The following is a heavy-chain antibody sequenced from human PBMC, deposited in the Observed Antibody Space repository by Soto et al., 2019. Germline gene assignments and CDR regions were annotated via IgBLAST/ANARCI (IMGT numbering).Heavy chain of an antibody. CDR3: AKGMCVKSGTWYFDV. V-gene: IGHV3-30*18. CDR1: GFTFSNYG. Sequence: QVQLVESGGGVGQPGRSLRLSCAASGFTFSNYGMHWVRQAPGKELEWVAVVSYDGRVQYYADSVKGRVTISRDNSKNTLYLERDRLRAEVAAVYHCAKGMCVKSGTWYFDVWGRGTVVIVS. CDR2: VSYDGRVQ. D-gene: IGHD2-8*01. J-gene: IGHJ2*01.